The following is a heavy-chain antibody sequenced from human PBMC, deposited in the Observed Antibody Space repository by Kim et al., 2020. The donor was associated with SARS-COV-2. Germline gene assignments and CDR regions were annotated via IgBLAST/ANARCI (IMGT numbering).Heavy chain of an antibody. CDR2: INSDGSSA. D-gene: IGHD6-6*01. CDR1: GLSFSSYW. CDR3: ATHRPGGKGMDV. Sequence: GGSLRLSCAASGLSFSSYWMHWVRQAPGKGLVWVSRINSDGSSATYADSVKGRFTISRANAKNTRYLQMNSLRAEDTAVYYCATHRPGGKGMDVWGQGTTVTVS. J-gene: IGHJ6*02. V-gene: IGHV3-74*01.